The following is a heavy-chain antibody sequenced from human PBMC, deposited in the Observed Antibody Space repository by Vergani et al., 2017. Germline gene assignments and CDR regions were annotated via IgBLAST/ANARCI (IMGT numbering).Heavy chain of an antibody. CDR2: MNPISGNT. CDR3: VRTYYYGSGMVDP. D-gene: IGHD3-10*01. V-gene: IGHV1-8*03. Sequence: QVQLVQSGAEVKKPGASVKVSCKASGYTFTSDDINWVRQATGQGLEWMGWMNPISGNTGYAQNLQGRLTITRDTSVNTAYMELSSLTSEDMAVYYCVRTYYYGSGMVDPWGQGTLVTVSS. CDR1: GYTFTSDD. J-gene: IGHJ5*02.